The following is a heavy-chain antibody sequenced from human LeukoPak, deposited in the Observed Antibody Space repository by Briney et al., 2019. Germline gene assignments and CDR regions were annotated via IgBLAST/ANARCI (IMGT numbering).Heavy chain of an antibody. CDR2: IYYSGST. CDR3: ARGDFCSKSNCYLRPMDV. CDR1: GGSISDYY. J-gene: IGHJ6*03. V-gene: IGHV4-59*01. Sequence: SETLSLTCTVAGGSISDYYWNWIRQPPGKGLGWIGYIYYSGSTTYNPSLKSRVTMSVDTAKNQFSLKLRSVTAADTAVYYCARGDFCSKSNCYLRPMDVWGKGTTVTVSS. D-gene: IGHD3-3*01.